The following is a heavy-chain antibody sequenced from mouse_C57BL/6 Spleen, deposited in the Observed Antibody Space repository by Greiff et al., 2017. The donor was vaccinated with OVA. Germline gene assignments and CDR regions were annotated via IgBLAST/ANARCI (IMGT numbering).Heavy chain of an antibody. CDR1: GFTFSDYY. J-gene: IGHJ2*01. CDR3: ARDPLLDY. V-gene: IGHV5-16*01. CDR2: INYDGSST. Sequence: EVQVVESEGGLVQPGSSMKLSCTASGFTFSDYYMAWVRQVPEKGLEWVANINYDGSSTYYLDSLKSRFIISRDNAKNILYLQMSSLKSEDTATYYCARDPLLDYWGQGTTLTVSS.